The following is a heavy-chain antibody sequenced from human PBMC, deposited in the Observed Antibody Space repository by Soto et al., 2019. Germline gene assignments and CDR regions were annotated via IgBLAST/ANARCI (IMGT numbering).Heavy chain of an antibody. CDR3: ARSPNDFWSGYFLFDS. J-gene: IGHJ5*01. CDR1: GGSISSYY. CDR2: IYYSGST. D-gene: IGHD3-3*01. V-gene: IGHV4-59*01. Sequence: PSETLSLTCTVSGGSISSYYWSWIRQPPGKGLEWIGYIYYSGSTNYNPSLKSRVTISVDTSKNQFSLKLSSVTAADTAVYYCARSPNDFWSGYFLFDSRGQGSLVTVSS.